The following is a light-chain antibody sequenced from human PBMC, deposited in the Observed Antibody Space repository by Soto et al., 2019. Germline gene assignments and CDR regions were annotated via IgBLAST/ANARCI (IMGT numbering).Light chain of an antibody. CDR3: QHYNSYSEA. CDR2: KAS. Sequence: DIQRTQSPSSLSPSMGDRVTITCPASHDITNDLNCYQQKPGKAPKLLIYKASTLKSGVPSRFSGSGSGTEFTLTISSLQPDDFATYYCQHYNSYSEAFGQGTKVDI. CDR1: HDITND. J-gene: IGKJ1*01. V-gene: IGKV1-5*03.